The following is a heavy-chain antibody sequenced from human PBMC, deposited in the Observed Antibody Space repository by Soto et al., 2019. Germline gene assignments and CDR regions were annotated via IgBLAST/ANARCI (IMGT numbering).Heavy chain of an antibody. J-gene: IGHJ6*03. D-gene: IGHD3-10*01. CDR2: IYPDDSDT. CDR1: GYSFTSYW. Sequence: GESLKISCKGSGYSFTSYWIGWVRQMPGKGLEWMGIIYPDDSDTRYSPSFQGQVNISADKSISTAYLQWSSLKASDTAMYYCERLGSSGADYYYYYYMDVWGKGTTVTVSS. CDR3: ERLGSSGADYYYYYYMDV. V-gene: IGHV5-51*01.